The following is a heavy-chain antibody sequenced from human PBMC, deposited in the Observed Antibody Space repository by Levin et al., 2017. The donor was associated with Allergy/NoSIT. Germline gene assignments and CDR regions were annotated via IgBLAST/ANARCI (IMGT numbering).Heavy chain of an antibody. CDR3: ARNRIIVSGGNDYYYGMDV. V-gene: IGHV4-61*01. J-gene: IGHJ6*02. Sequence: SQTLSLTCSVSGGSVSSGTYYWSWIRRPPGKGLEWIGYINYRGVTKYNPSLKSRVTISVDTSKNEFSLKVTSVTAADTGVYYCARNRIIVSGGNDYYYGMDVWGQGTTVTVSS. CDR1: GGSVSSGTYY. D-gene: IGHD5/OR15-5a*01. CDR2: INYRGVT.